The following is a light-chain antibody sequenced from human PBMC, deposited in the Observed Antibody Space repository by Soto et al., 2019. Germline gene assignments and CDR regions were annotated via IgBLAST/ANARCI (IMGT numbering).Light chain of an antibody. V-gene: IGKV4-1*01. CDR2: WAS. CDR1: QCVLYSSNNKNY. CDR3: QQYYSTPRLT. J-gene: IGKJ4*01. Sequence: DIVMTQSPDSLAVSLGERATINCKSSQCVLYSSNNKNYLAWYQQKPGQPPKLLIYWASTRESGVPDRFSGSGYGTDFTLTISSLQAEDVAVYYCQQYYSTPRLTFGGGTKVEIK.